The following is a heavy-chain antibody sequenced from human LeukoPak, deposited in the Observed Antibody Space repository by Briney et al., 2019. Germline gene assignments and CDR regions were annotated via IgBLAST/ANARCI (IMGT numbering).Heavy chain of an antibody. CDR3: AREEYSSGRYLAFDI. CDR1: GYTFTSYA. Sequence: GASVKVSCKASGYTFTSYAMHWVRQAPGQRLEWMGWINAGNGNTKYSQKFQGRVTITRDTSASTAYMELSSLRSEDTAVYYCAREEYSSGRYLAFDIWGQGTMVTVSS. J-gene: IGHJ3*02. V-gene: IGHV1-3*01. D-gene: IGHD6-19*01. CDR2: INAGNGNT.